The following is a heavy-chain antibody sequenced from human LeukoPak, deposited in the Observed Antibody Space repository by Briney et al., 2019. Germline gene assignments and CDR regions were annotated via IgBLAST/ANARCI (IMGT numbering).Heavy chain of an antibody. CDR3: AKDLPSNKNYYGMDV. Sequence: LPGGSLRLSCAASGFTFSSYAMSWVRQAPGKGLEWVSAISGSGGSAYYADSVKGRFTISRDNSKNTLYLQMNSLRAEDTAVYYCAKDLPSNKNYYGMDVWGQGTTVTVSS. V-gene: IGHV3-23*01. CDR1: GFTFSSYA. CDR2: ISGSGGSA. D-gene: IGHD2/OR15-2a*01. J-gene: IGHJ6*02.